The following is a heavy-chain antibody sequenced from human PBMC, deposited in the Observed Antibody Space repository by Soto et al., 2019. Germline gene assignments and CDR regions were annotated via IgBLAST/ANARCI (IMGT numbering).Heavy chain of an antibody. D-gene: IGHD2-2*01. CDR3: AKDRGGDCPDNSCYFGADY. CDR1: GFTFSSYS. CDR2: ISDTGSSH. Sequence: GGSLRLSCAVSGFTFSSYSMHWVRQDPDMGLEWVAFISDTGSSHYYAASVEGRFTISRENSKNTLSLHMDRLRVEDTAVYYCAKDRGGDCPDNSCYFGADYWGQGTPVTVS. V-gene: IGHV3-30-3*02. J-gene: IGHJ4*02.